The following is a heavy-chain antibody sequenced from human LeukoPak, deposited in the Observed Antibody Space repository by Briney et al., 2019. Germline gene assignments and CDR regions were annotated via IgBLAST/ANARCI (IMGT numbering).Heavy chain of an antibody. Sequence: SETLSLTCTVSGGSISSYYWSWIRQPPGKGLEWIGYIYYSGSTNYNPSLKSRVTISVDTSKNQLSLKLSSVTAADTAVYYCAREWMVPDWFDPWGQGTLVTVSS. J-gene: IGHJ5*02. CDR1: GGSISSYY. CDR3: AREWMVPDWFDP. V-gene: IGHV4-59*01. D-gene: IGHD6-19*01. CDR2: IYYSGST.